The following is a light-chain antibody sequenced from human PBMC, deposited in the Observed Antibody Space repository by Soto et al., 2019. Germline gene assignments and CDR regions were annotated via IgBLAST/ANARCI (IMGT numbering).Light chain of an antibody. CDR2: SAS. CDR3: QKYNSALLT. CDR1: QVITNF. J-gene: IGKJ4*01. V-gene: IGKV1-27*01. Sequence: IQMTQSPSSLSASVGDRVTITCRASQVITNFLAWYQQKPGKVPRLLIYSASTLQSGVPSRFSGSGSGTDFTLTISSLQPEDVGTYYCQKYNSALLTFGGGTKVDIK.